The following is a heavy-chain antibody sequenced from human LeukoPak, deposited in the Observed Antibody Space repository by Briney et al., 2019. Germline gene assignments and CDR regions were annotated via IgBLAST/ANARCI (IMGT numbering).Heavy chain of an antibody. V-gene: IGHV4-39*01. Sequence: SETLSLTCTVSGGSLSRYNYYWGWIRQAPGEGLEWIGSFYYSGSTYYNPSIQSRVTISVDTSKNQFSLKLSSVTAADTAVFYCARFTYCSGGSCLSFDYWGQGTLVTVSS. J-gene: IGHJ4*02. D-gene: IGHD2-15*01. CDR3: ARFTYCSGGSCLSFDY. CDR2: FYYSGST. CDR1: GGSLSRYNYY.